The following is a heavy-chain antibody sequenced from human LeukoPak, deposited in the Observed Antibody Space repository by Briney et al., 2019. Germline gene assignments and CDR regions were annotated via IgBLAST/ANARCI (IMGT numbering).Heavy chain of an antibody. D-gene: IGHD4-17*01. V-gene: IGHV3-30*02. CDR2: IRYDGSNE. J-gene: IGHJ6*03. CDR3: AKNSGDYSYYYYSFMDV. CDR1: GFTFSSYA. Sequence: PGGSLRLSCAASGFTFSSYAMHWVRQAPGKGLEWVTFIRYDGSNEYHADSVKGRFTVSRDNSKNTLYLQMNSLRAEDTAVYYCAKNSGDYSYYYYSFMDVWGKGTTVTISS.